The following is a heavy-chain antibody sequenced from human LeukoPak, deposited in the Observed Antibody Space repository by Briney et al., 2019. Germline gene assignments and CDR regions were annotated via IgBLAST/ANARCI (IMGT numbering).Heavy chain of an antibody. V-gene: IGHV4-59*01. CDR2: IYYSGYT. CDR1: GGSISSYY. J-gene: IGHJ4*02. D-gene: IGHD6-13*01. CDR3: ARWTPGIAAAGIDY. Sequence: SETLSLTCTVSGGSISSYYWSWIRQPPGKGLEWVGCIYYSGYTNHKSSLKSRVTISVDTSKNQFSLKLSSVTAADTAVYYCARWTPGIAAAGIDYWGQGTLVTVSS.